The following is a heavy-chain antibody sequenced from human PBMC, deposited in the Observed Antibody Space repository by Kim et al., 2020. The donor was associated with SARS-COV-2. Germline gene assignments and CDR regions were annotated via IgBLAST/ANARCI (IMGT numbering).Heavy chain of an antibody. V-gene: IGHV5-10-1*01. CDR1: GYSFTSYW. Sequence: GESLKISCKGSGYSFTSYWISWVRQMPGKGLEWMGRIDPSDSYTNYSPSFQGHVTISADKSISTAYLQWSSLKASDTAMYYCARHCEGNGYNFAAFDIWGQGTMVTVSS. D-gene: IGHD5-12*01. J-gene: IGHJ3*02. CDR2: IDPSDSYT. CDR3: ARHCEGNGYNFAAFDI.